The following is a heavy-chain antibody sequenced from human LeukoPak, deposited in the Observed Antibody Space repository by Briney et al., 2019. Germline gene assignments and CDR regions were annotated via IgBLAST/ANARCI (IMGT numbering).Heavy chain of an antibody. V-gene: IGHV1-18*01. CDR3: ARGYCSSTSCFFASPLDI. D-gene: IGHD2-2*01. Sequence: GASVKVSCKASGYTFTSYGISWVRQAPGQGLEWMGWIIAYNGNTNYAQKLQGRVTMTTDTSTSTAYMELRSLRSDDTAVYYCARGYCSSTSCFFASPLDIWGQGTMVTVSS. CDR2: IIAYNGNT. CDR1: GYTFTSYG. J-gene: IGHJ3*02.